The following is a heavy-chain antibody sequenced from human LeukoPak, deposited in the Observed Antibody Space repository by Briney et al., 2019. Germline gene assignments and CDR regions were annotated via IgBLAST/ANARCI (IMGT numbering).Heavy chain of an antibody. D-gene: IGHD2-15*01. CDR3: ARDIGPLDF. CDR2: IKSKTDGGTT. V-gene: IGHV3-15*01. Sequence: GGSLGLSCAASGFTFSNAWMSWVRQAPGKGLEWVGRIKSKTDGGTTDYAAPVKGRFTISRDDSKNTLYLQMNRLRVEDTAVYYCARDIGPLDFWGQGTLVTVSS. J-gene: IGHJ4*02. CDR1: GFTFSNAW.